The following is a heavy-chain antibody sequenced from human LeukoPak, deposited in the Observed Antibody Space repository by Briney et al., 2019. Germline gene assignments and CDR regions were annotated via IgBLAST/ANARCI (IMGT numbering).Heavy chain of an antibody. CDR2: INPSGGST. CDR1: GYTFTSYY. CDR3: ARERGVYYYMDV. J-gene: IGHJ6*03. Sequence: ASVKVSCKASGYTFTSYYIHWVRQAPGQGLEWMGIINPSGGSTSYAQKFQGRVTMTRDTSTSTVYMELSSLRSEDTAVYYCARERGVYYYMDVWGKGTTVTVSS. V-gene: IGHV1-46*01. D-gene: IGHD3-10*01.